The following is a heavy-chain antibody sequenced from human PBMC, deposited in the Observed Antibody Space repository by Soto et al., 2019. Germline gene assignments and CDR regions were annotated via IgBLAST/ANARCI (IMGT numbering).Heavy chain of an antibody. D-gene: IGHD3-22*01. CDR1: GGSISSGGYY. CDR3: ARGTYYYDSSGYPQPYYFDY. J-gene: IGHJ4*02. V-gene: IGHV4-31*03. CDR2: IYYSGST. Sequence: LSLTCTVSGGSISSGGYYWSWIRQHPGKGLEWIGYIYYSGSTYYNPSLKSRVTISVDTSKNQFSLKLSSVTAADTAVYYCARGTYYYDSSGYPQPYYFDYWGQGTLVTVSS.